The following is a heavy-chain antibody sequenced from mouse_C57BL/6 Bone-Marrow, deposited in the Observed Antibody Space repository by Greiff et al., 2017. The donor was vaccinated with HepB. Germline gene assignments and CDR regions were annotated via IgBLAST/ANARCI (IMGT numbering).Heavy chain of an antibody. V-gene: IGHV1-64*01. D-gene: IGHD2-2*01. Sequence: VQLQQPGAELVKPGASVKLSCKASGYTFTSYWMHWVKQRPGQGLEWIGMIHPNSGSTNYNEKFKSKATLTVDKSSSTAYMQLSSLTSEDSAVYYCARPIYYGYVYYFDYWGQGTTLTVSS. J-gene: IGHJ2*01. CDR1: GYTFTSYW. CDR2: IHPNSGST. CDR3: ARPIYYGYVYYFDY.